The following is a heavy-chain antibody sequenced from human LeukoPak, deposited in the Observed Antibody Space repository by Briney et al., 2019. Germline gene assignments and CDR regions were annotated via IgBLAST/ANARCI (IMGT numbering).Heavy chain of an antibody. CDR2: IYYSGST. J-gene: IGHJ4*02. V-gene: IGHV4-59*08. D-gene: IGHD4-11*01. CDR3: ARSNRPYSNHEYYFDY. Sequence: PSETLSLTCTVSGGSISSYYWSWIRQPPGKGLEWIGYIYYSGSTNYNPSLKSRVTISVDTSKNQFSLKLTSVTAADTAVYYCARSNRPYSNHEYYFDYWGQGTMVTVSS. CDR1: GGSISSYY.